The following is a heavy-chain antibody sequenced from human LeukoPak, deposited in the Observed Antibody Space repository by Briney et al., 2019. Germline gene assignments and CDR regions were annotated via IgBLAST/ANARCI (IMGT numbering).Heavy chain of an antibody. D-gene: IGHD3-3*01. CDR2: ISYDGFNK. J-gene: IGHJ4*02. V-gene: IGHV3-30-3*01. Sequence: GGSLRLSCAASGFIFSNYAMHWVRQAPGKGLEWVAVISYDGFNKYYADSVRGRFTISRDNSKNTLYLQMNSLRAEDTAVYYCAVGMTETYYDFWSGYPLFPPHFDYWGQGTLVIVSS. CDR3: AVGMTETYYDFWSGYPLFPPHFDY. CDR1: GFIFSNYA.